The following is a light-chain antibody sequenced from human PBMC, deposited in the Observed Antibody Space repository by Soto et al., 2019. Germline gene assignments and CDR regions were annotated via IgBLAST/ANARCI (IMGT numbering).Light chain of an antibody. CDR2: EVS. Sequence: QSVLTQPPSASGSPGQSVAISCTGTSSDVGGYNYVSWYQQHPGKAPKLMIYEVSKRPSGVPDRFSGSKSGSTASLTVSGLQAEDEADYYCSSYARNRDILFGGGTKVTVL. J-gene: IGLJ2*01. CDR1: SSDVGGYNY. V-gene: IGLV2-8*01. CDR3: SSYARNRDIL.